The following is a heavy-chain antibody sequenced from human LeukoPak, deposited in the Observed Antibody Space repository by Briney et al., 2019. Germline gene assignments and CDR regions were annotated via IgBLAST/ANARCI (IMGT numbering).Heavy chain of an antibody. CDR1: GFTFDDYG. CDR2: INWNGGST. CDR3: ARDLTKVRYNWFDP. J-gene: IGHJ5*02. D-gene: IGHD3-10*01. V-gene: IGHV3-20*04. Sequence: GGSLRLSCAASGFTFDDYGMSWVRQAPGKGLEWVSGINWNGGSTGYADSVKGRFTISRDNAKNSLYLQMNSLRAEDTAVYYCARDLTKVRYNWFDPWGQGTLVTVSS.